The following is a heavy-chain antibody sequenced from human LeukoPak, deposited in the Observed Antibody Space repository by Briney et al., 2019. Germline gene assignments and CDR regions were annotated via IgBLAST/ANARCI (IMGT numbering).Heavy chain of an antibody. CDR1: GFTFSSYS. CDR2: ISSSSSYI. J-gene: IGHJ4*02. D-gene: IGHD5-18*01. V-gene: IGHV3-21*01. CDR3: ARVRGYSYGQVDY. Sequence: PGGSLRPSCAASGFTFSSYSMNWVRQAPGKGLEWVSSISSSSSYIYYADSVKGRFTISRDNAKNSLYLQMNSLRAEDTAVYYCARVRGYSYGQVDYWGQGTLVTVSS.